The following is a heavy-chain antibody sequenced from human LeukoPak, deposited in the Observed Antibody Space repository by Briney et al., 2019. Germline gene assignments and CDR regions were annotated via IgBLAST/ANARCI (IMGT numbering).Heavy chain of an antibody. CDR3: AKDRDSSGYYPVDY. CDR1: GSTFSSYG. CDR2: ISYDGSNK. J-gene: IGHJ4*02. Sequence: GGSLRLSCAASGSTFSSYGMHWVRQAPGKGLEWVAVISYDGSNKYYADSVKGRFTISRDNSKNTLYLQMNSLRAEDTAVYYCAKDRDSSGYYPVDYWGQGTLVTVSS. D-gene: IGHD3-22*01. V-gene: IGHV3-30*18.